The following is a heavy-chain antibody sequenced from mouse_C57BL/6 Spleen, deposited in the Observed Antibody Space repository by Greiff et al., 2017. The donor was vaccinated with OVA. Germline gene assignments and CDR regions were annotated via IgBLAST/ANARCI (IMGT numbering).Heavy chain of an antibody. Sequence: QVQLQQSGPELVKPGASVKISCKASGYAFSSSWMNWVKQRPGQGLEWIGRIYPGDGETNYNGKFKGKATLTADKSSSTAYMQLSSLTSEDSAVYSCDTDFGSSYFYWSFDVWGTGTTVTVSS. CDR3: DTDFGSSYFYWSFDV. CDR1: GYAFSSSW. D-gene: IGHD1-1*01. V-gene: IGHV1-82*01. J-gene: IGHJ1*03. CDR2: IYPGDGET.